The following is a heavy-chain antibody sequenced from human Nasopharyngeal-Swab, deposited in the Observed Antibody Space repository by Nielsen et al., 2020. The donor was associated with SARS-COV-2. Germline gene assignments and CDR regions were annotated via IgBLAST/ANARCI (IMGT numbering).Heavy chain of an antibody. CDR1: GFTFSSYW. CDR2: IKQDGSEK. D-gene: IGHD3-22*01. CDR3: ARVTGLGGYYYDSSGYPNWFDP. Sequence: GESLKISCAASGFTFSSYWMSWVCQAPGKGLEWVANIKQDGSEKYYVDSVKGRFTISRDNAKNSLYLQMNSLRAEDTAVYYCARVTGLGGYYYDSSGYPNWFDPWGQGTLVTVSS. V-gene: IGHV3-7*01. J-gene: IGHJ5*02.